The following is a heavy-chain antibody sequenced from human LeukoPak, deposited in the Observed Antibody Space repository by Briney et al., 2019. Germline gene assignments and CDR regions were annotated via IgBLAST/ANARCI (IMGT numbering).Heavy chain of an antibody. CDR1: GYTFTNYA. J-gene: IGHJ4*02. CDR3: ARDNDFDY. Sequence: ASVKVSCKASGYTFTNYAISWVRQAPGQGLEWMGWISAYNGNTSYAQKFQGRVTMTRDMSTSTVYMELSSLRSEDTAVYYCARDNDFDYWGQGTLVTVSS. D-gene: IGHD2-8*01. V-gene: IGHV1-18*01. CDR2: ISAYNGNT.